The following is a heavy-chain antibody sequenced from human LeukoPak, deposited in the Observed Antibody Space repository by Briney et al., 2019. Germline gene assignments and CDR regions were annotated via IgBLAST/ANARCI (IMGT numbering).Heavy chain of an antibody. CDR3: ARVAAVAGIDY. D-gene: IGHD6-19*01. Sequence: GGSLRLSCAASGFTFSGYSMNWVRQAPGKGLEWVSSISSSSSYIYYADSVKGRFTISRDNAKNSLYLQMNGLRAEDTAVYYCARVAAVAGIDYWGQGTLVTVSS. CDR1: GFTFSGYS. V-gene: IGHV3-21*01. CDR2: ISSSSSYI. J-gene: IGHJ4*02.